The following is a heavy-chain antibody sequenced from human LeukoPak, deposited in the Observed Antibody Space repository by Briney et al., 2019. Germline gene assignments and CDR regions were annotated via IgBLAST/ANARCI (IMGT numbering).Heavy chain of an antibody. V-gene: IGHV4-31*03. J-gene: IGHJ4*02. CDR3: ARGIAAAGPTEED. CDR2: IYYSGST. Sequence: NPSETLSLTCTVSGGSISSGGYYWSWIRQHPGKGLEWIGYIYYSGSTYYNPSLKSRVTISVDTSKNQFSLKLSSVTAADTAVYYCARGIAAAGPTEEDWGQGTLVTVSS. D-gene: IGHD6-13*01. CDR1: GGSISSGGYY.